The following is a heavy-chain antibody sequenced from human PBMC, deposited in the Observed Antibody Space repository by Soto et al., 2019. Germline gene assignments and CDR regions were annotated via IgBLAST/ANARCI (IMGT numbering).Heavy chain of an antibody. CDR2: IYWDDDK. CDR3: AHRLPLYGDYARAFDI. D-gene: IGHD4-17*01. V-gene: IGHV2-5*02. J-gene: IGHJ3*02. CDR1: GFSLSTSGVG. Sequence: SGPTLVNPTQTLTLTCTFSGFSLSTSGVGVGWIRQTPGKALEWLALIYWDDDKRYSPSLKSRLTITKDTSKNQVVLTMTNMDPVDTATYYCAHRLPLYGDYARAFDIWGQGTMVTVSS.